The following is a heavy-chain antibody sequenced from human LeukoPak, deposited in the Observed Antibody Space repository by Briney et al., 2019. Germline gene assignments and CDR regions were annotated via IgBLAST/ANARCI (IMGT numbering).Heavy chain of an antibody. CDR3: AEDLEEVATPGSGY. CDR2: ISYDGSNK. D-gene: IGHD5-24*01. Sequence: PSETLSLTCTVSGGSISSSSYYWGWIRQPPGKGLEWVAVISYDGSNKYYADSVKGRFTISRDNSKNTLYLQMNSLRAEDTAVYYCAEDLEEVATPGSGYWGQGTLVTVSS. J-gene: IGHJ4*02. CDR1: GGSISSSS. V-gene: IGHV3-30*18.